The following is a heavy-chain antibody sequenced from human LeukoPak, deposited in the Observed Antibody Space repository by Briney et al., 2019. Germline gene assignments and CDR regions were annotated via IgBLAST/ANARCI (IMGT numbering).Heavy chain of an antibody. Sequence: GGSLRLSCAASGFTFSSYEMNWVRQAPGKGLEWISYISSSGTTIYYADSVKGRFIISRDNAKNSLYLQMNSLRAEDTAVYYCARRYGSGMSPYYYYYMDVWGKGTTVTVSS. CDR1: GFTFSSYE. CDR3: ARRYGSGMSPYYYYYMDV. D-gene: IGHD3-10*01. V-gene: IGHV3-48*03. CDR2: ISSSGTTI. J-gene: IGHJ6*03.